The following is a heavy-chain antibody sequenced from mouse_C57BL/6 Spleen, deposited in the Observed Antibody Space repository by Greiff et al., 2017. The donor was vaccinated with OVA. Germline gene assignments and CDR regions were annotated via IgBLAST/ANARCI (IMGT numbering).Heavy chain of an antibody. CDR1: GYTFTSYW. J-gene: IGHJ2*01. V-gene: IGHV1-59*01. CDR2: IDPSDSYT. Sequence: QVQLQQPGAELVRPGTSVKLSCKASGYTFTSYWMHWVKQRPGQGLEWIGVIDPSDSYTNYNQKFKGKATLTVDTSSSTAYMQLSSLTSEDSAVYYCARGDYYGSSYRYYFDYWGKGTTLTVSS. D-gene: IGHD1-1*01. CDR3: ARGDYYGSSYRYYFDY.